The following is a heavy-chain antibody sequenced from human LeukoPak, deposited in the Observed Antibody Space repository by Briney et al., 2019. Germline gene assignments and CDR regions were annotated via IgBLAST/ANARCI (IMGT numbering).Heavy chain of an antibody. J-gene: IGHJ4*02. CDR1: GYTLTELS. CDR2: FDPEDGET. CDR3: ATAPRLAAGISLFDY. D-gene: IGHD6-13*01. V-gene: IGHV1-24*01. Sequence: ASVKVSCKVSGYTLTELSMHWVRQAPGKGLEWMGGFDPEDGETIYAQKVQGRVTMTEDTSTDTAYMELSSLRSEDTAVYYCATAPRLAAGISLFDYWGQGTLVTVSS.